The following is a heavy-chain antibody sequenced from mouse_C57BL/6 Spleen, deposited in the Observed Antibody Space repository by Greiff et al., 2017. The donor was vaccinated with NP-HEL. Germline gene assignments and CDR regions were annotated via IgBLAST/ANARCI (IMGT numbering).Heavy chain of an antibody. J-gene: IGHJ1*03. V-gene: IGHV1-26*01. D-gene: IGHD1-1*01. Sequence: EVKVVESGPELVKPGASVKISCKASGYTFTDYYMNWVKQSHGKSLEWIGDINPNNGGTSYNQKFKGKATLTVDKSSSTAYMELRSLTSEDSAVYYCARDYYGSSYWYFDVWGTGTTVTVSS. CDR2: INPNNGGT. CDR3: ARDYYGSSYWYFDV. CDR1: GYTFTDYY.